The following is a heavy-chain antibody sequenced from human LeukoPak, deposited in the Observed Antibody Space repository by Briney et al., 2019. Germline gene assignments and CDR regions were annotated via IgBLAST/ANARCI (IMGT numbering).Heavy chain of an antibody. V-gene: IGHV1-18*01. CDR3: ARDNSVGDNAWWFDP. D-gene: IGHD1-26*01. J-gene: IGHJ5*02. CDR2: ISAYNGNT. CDR1: GYTLTSYG. Sequence: SVKVSCKASGYTLTSYGISWVRQAPGQGLEWMGWISAYNGNTNYAQKFQGRVTMTRDMSTSTDFMELSSLRSEDTAVYYCARDNSVGDNAWWFDPGGQGTLVTVS.